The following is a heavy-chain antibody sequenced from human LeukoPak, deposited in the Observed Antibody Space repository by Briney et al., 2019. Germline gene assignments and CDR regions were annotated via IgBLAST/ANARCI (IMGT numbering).Heavy chain of an antibody. CDR1: GFTFSSYA. CDR2: ISYDGSNK. CDR3: ARDQQLGGDY. Sequence: GRSLRLSCAASGFTFSSYAMHWVRQAPGKGLEWVAVISYDGSNKYYADSVKGRFTISRDNSKNTLYLQMNSLRAEDTAVYYCARDQQLGGDYWGQGTLVTVSS. V-gene: IGHV3-30*04. J-gene: IGHJ4*02. D-gene: IGHD6-6*01.